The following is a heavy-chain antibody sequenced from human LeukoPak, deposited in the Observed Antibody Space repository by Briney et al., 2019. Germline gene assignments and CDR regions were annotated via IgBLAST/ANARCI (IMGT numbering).Heavy chain of an antibody. V-gene: IGHV3-48*03. CDR3: ASLFIVATIRDYFDY. CDR1: GFTFSSYE. D-gene: IGHD5-12*01. Sequence: PGGSLRLSCAASGFTFSSYEMNWVRQAPGKGLEWVSYISSSGSTIYYADSVKGRFTISRDNAKNSLYLQMNSLRAEDTAVYYCASLFIVATIRDYFDYWGQGTLVTVS. J-gene: IGHJ4*02. CDR2: ISSSGSTI.